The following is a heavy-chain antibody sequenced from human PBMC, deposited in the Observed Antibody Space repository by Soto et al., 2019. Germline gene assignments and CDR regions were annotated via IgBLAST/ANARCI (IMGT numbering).Heavy chain of an antibody. J-gene: IGHJ6*02. CDR3: ASSSWSSEDYYYGMDV. CDR2: IDPSDSYT. V-gene: IGHV5-10-1*01. CDR1: GYSFTSYW. Sequence: GESLKISCKGSGYSFTSYWISWVRQMPGKGLEWMGRIDPSDSYTNYSPSFQGHVTISADKSFSTAYLQWSSLKASDTAIYYCASSSWSSEDYYYGMDVWGQGTTVTVSS. D-gene: IGHD6-13*01.